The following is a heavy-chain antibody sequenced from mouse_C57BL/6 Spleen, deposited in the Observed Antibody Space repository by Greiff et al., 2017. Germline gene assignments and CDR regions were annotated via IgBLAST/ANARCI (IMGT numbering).Heavy chain of an antibody. CDR1: GYSFTGYY. CDR3: SRSYYYGSSWFAY. CDR2: INPSTGGT. V-gene: IGHV1-42*01. J-gene: IGHJ3*01. D-gene: IGHD1-1*01. Sequence: EVHLVESGPELVKPGASVKISCKASGYSFTGYYMNWVKQSPEKSLEWIGEINPSTGGTTYNQQFKAKATLTVDKYSSTAYKQLKSRTSAYSAVYYCSRSYYYGSSWFAYWGQGTLGTVSA.